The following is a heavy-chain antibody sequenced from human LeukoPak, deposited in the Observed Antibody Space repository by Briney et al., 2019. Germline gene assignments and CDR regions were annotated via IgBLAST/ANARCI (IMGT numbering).Heavy chain of an antibody. CDR1: GFTFSSYS. CDR2: ISSSSSYI. CDR3: ARDLSGSYYFDY. V-gene: IGHV3-21*01. J-gene: IGHJ4*02. D-gene: IGHD1-26*01. Sequence: GGSLRLSCAASGFTFSSYSMNWVRQAPGKGLEWVSSISSSSSYIYYADSVKGRFTISRDNAKNSLYLQMNSLRAEDTAVYYCARDLSGSYYFDYWGREPWSPSPQ.